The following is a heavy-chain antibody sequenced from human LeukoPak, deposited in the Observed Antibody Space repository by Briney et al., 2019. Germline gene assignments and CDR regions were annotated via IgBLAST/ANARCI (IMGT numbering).Heavy chain of an antibody. Sequence: GGSLRLSCAASGFTFSSYAMHWVRQAPGKGLEWVAVISYDGSNKYYADSVKGRFTISRDNSKNTLYLQMNSLRAEDTAVYYCARDQGSGRGFYYYYGMDVWGQGTTVTVSS. CDR1: GFTFSSYA. D-gene: IGHD2-15*01. J-gene: IGHJ6*02. V-gene: IGHV3-30-3*01. CDR2: ISYDGSNK. CDR3: ARDQGSGRGFYYYYGMDV.